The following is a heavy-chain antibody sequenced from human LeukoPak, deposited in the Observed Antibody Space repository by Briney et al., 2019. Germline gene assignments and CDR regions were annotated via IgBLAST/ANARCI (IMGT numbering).Heavy chain of an antibody. CDR3: ARGLGARLY. Sequence: NPSETLSLTCAVYGGSFSGYYWSWIRQPPGKGLEWIGRIYTSGSTNYNPSLKSRVTISVDTSKNQFSLKLSSVTAADTAVYYCARGLGARLYWGQGTLVTVSS. CDR1: GGSFSGYY. V-gene: IGHV4-4*08. J-gene: IGHJ4*02. CDR2: IYTSGST. D-gene: IGHD3-16*01.